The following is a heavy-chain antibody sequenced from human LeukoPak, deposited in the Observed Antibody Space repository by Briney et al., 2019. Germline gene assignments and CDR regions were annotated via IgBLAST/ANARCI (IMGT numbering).Heavy chain of an antibody. J-gene: IGHJ4*02. CDR1: GGSISSSSYY. Sequence: SETLSLTCTVSGGSISSSSYYWGWIRQPPGKGLEWIGSIYYSGSTYYNPSLKSRVTISVDTSKNQFSLKLSSVTAADTAVYYCAKGRYYFDYWGQGTLVTVSS. CDR3: AKGRYYFDY. V-gene: IGHV4-39*01. CDR2: IYYSGST.